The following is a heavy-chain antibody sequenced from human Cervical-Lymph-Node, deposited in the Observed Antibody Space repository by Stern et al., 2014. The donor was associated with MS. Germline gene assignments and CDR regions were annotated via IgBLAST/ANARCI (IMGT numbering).Heavy chain of an antibody. J-gene: IGHJ4*02. CDR2: VAGYNGNT. Sequence: QVQLVQSGAEVKKPGASVKVSCKTSGYMFSSYGIVWVRQAPGQGLEWIGRVAGYNGNTDYAQKFLGRVTMTTDTSTNTVSMELRSLRSDDTAVYYCARIAMTGYFDYWGQGTLVIVSS. CDR3: ARIAMTGYFDY. CDR1: GYMFSSYG. V-gene: IGHV1-18*01. D-gene: IGHD6-19*01.